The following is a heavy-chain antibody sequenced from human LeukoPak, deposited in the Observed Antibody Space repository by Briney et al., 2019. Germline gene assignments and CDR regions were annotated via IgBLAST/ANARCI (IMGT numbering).Heavy chain of an antibody. D-gene: IGHD6-19*01. V-gene: IGHV3-48*03. CDR1: GFTFSSYE. CDR2: ISSSGSTI. J-gene: IGHJ4*02. Sequence: GGSLRLSCAASGFTFSSYEMNWVRQAPGKGLEWVSYISSSGSTIYYADSVKGRFTISRDNAKNSLYLQMSSLRAEDTAVYYCARSGQQWLVRSYFDYWGQGTLVTVSS. CDR3: ARSGQQWLVRSYFDY.